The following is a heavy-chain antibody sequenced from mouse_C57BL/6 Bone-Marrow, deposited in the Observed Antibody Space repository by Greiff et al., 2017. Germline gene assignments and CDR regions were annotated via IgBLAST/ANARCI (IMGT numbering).Heavy chain of an antibody. CDR2: IYPGDGDT. V-gene: IGHV1-82*01. CDR1: GYAFSSSW. Sequence: QVQLQQSGPELVKPGASVKISCKASGYAFSSSWMNWVKQRPGKGLEWIGRIYPGDGDTNYNGKFKGKATLTADKSSSTAYMQLSSLTSEDSAVYFCASPAYYSNYVPFFAYWGQGTLVTVSA. J-gene: IGHJ3*01. D-gene: IGHD2-5*01. CDR3: ASPAYYSNYVPFFAY.